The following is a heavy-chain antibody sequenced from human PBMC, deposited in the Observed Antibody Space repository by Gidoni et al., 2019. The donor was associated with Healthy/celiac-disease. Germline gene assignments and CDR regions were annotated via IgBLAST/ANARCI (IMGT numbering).Heavy chain of an antibody. CDR3: ARHEGVATIGNDAFDI. CDR1: GGSISGYD. D-gene: IGHD5-12*01. J-gene: IGHJ3*02. Sequence: QVQLQESGPGLVKPSETLSLTCTVSGGSISGYDWSWIRQPPGTGLEWIGYIYYSGSTNYNPSLKSRVTISVDKSKNQFSLKLSSVTAADTAVYYCARHEGVATIGNDAFDIWGQGTMVTVSS. CDR2: IYYSGST. V-gene: IGHV4-59*08.